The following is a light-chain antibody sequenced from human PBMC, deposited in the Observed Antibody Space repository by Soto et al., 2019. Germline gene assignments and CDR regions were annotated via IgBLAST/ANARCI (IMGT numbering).Light chain of an antibody. J-gene: IGKJ5*01. CDR2: AAS. V-gene: IGKV1-39*01. Sequence: DIPMTQSPSSLSASVGDRVTITCRASESISSHLNWYQQKSGRAPQLLIHAASTLQTGVHSRFSGSGSGTDFTLTISSLQPEDFATYYCQQSYSVPITFGQGTRLEIK. CDR1: ESISSH. CDR3: QQSYSVPIT.